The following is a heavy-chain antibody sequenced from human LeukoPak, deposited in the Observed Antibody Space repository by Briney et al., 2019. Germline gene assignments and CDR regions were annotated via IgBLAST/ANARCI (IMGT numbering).Heavy chain of an antibody. D-gene: IGHD3-10*01. CDR2: ISYDGSNK. J-gene: IGHJ5*02. CDR1: GFTFSSYA. CDR3: SYYYGSGSFDP. V-gene: IGHV3-30-3*01. Sequence: GGSLRLSCAASGFTFSSYAMHWVRQAPGKGLEWVAVISYDGSNKYYADSVKGRFTISRDNSKNTLYLQMNSLRAEDTAVYYCSYYYGSGSFDPWGQGTLVTVSS.